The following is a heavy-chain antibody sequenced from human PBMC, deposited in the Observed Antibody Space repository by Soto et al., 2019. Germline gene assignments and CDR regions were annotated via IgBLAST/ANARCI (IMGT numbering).Heavy chain of an antibody. CDR3: ARDHLGIAAGDXXL. CDR2: ISSGRPDI. Sequence: EDQLVESGGGLVKPGGSLRLSCAASGFSFDTYNMNWVRQAPGKGLEWVSSISSGRPDIFYADSVRGRFTISRDDAKKSLFLQMNSLRADXXXXXYCARDHLGIAAGDXXLWGXXTLVXVS. V-gene: IGHV3-21*02. CDR1: GFSFDTYN. J-gene: IGHJ4*01. D-gene: IGHD7-27*01.